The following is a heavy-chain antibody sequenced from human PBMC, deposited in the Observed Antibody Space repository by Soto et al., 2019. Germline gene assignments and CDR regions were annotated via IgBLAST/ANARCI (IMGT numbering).Heavy chain of an antibody. CDR3: ARIGRYCSGGDCHA. D-gene: IGHD2-15*01. CDR1: GVSFNSYD. J-gene: IGHJ5*02. Sequence: GGSLRLSCAASGVSFNSYDMHWVRQAPGKGPEWVAIISYDGSNTYYSDSVRGRFTISRDISKDTLYLQMHSLRSEVTAIYYCARIGRYCSGGDCHAWGQGTQVTVS. CDR2: ISYDGSNT. V-gene: IGHV3-30*03.